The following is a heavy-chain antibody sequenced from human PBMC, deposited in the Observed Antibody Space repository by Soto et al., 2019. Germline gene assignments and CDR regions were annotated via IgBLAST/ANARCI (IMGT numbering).Heavy chain of an antibody. D-gene: IGHD3-22*01. Sequence: PSETLSLTCTVSGGSISSYYWSLIRQPPGKGLEWIGYIYNRGTTNYNPSLKSRVTISADNSKNTLCLQMNSLRAEDTAVYYCARDGVVVITRPLRQIDYWGQGTLVTVSS. CDR3: ARDGVVVITRPLRQIDY. J-gene: IGHJ4*02. CDR2: IYNRGTT. CDR1: GGSISSYY. V-gene: IGHV4-59*01.